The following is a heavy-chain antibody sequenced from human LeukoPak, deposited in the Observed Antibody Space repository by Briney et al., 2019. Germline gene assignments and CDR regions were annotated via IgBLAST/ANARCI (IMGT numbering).Heavy chain of an antibody. V-gene: IGHV3-48*03. Sequence: PGGSLRLSCAASGFTFSSYEMNWVRQAPGKGLEWVSYISSSGSTIYYADSVKGRFTISRDNAKDSLYLQMNSLRAEDTAVYYCARDCADYYYYMDVWGKGTTVTVSS. D-gene: IGHD2-21*01. CDR3: ARDCADYYYYMDV. CDR1: GFTFSSYE. J-gene: IGHJ6*03. CDR2: ISSSGSTI.